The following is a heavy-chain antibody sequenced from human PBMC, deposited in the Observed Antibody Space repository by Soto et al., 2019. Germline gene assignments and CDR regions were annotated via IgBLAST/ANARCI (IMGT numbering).Heavy chain of an antibody. J-gene: IGHJ5*02. CDR3: ARDRAGTTTGWFDP. D-gene: IGHD1-7*01. V-gene: IGHV4-31*03. CDR2: IYYTGNT. CDR1: GGSVSSGSYY. Sequence: PSETLSLTCTVSGGSVSSGSYYWSWIRQHPGRGLEWIGYIYYTGNTYYNPSLKSRLAISVDTSKNQFSLKLTSVTAADTAVYYCARDRAGTTTGWFDPWGQGTLVTVSS.